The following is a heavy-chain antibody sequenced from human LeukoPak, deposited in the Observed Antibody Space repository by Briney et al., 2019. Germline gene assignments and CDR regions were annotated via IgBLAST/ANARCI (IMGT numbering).Heavy chain of an antibody. J-gene: IGHJ1*01. CDR1: GGTFSSYA. D-gene: IGHD3-3*01. V-gene: IGHV1-69*13. Sequence: ASVKVSCKASGGTFSSYAISWVRQAPGQGLEWMGGIIPIFGTANYAQKFQGRVTITADESTSTAYMELSSLRSEDTAVYYCAISERDFGSVYFSAEYFQHWGQGTLVTVSS. CDR3: AISERDFGSVYFSAEYFQH. CDR2: IIPIFGTA.